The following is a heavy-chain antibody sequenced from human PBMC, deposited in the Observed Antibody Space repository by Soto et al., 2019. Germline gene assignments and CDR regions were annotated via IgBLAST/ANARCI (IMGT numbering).Heavy chain of an antibody. Sequence: EVQLVESGGGQVKPGGSLRLSCAASGFTFSSYSMNWVRQAPGKGLEWVSSISSSSSYIYYADSVKGRFTISRDNAKNSLYLQMNSLRAEDTAVYYCARGRQVAVGNWYFDLWGRGTLVTVSS. D-gene: IGHD6-19*01. J-gene: IGHJ2*01. V-gene: IGHV3-21*01. CDR2: ISSSSSYI. CDR3: ARGRQVAVGNWYFDL. CDR1: GFTFSSYS.